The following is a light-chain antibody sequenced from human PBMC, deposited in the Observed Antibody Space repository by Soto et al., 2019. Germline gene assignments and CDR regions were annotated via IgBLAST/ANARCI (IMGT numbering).Light chain of an antibody. CDR3: ATWDSSLSAGL. CDR2: END. Sequence: QSVLTQPPSVSAAPGQKVTISCSGSSSNTGNNYVSWYQRLPGAAPKLLIYENDKRPSGIPDRFSGSKSGTSATLGITGLQTGDEADYYCATWDSSLSAGLFGTGTKLTVL. CDR1: SSNTGNNY. V-gene: IGLV1-51*02. J-gene: IGLJ1*01.